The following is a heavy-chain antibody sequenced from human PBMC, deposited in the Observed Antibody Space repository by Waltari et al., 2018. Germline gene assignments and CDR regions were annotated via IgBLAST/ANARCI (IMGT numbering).Heavy chain of an antibody. J-gene: IGHJ4*02. D-gene: IGHD6-19*01. V-gene: IGHV3-73*01. CDR1: GFSFSGSS. CDR3: SGGEVTGTDF. CDR2: IRREPDNYAT. Sequence: EVQVVESGGGLVQPGGSLKLSCATSGFSFSGSSIHWVRQTSGKGLEWVGRIRREPDNYATAYSASVKGMFTISRDDSKNTAFLQMNSLMTEDTAVYYCSGGEVTGTDFWGQGTLVTVSS.